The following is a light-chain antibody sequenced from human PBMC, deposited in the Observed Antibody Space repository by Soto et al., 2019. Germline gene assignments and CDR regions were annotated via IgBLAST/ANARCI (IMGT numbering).Light chain of an antibody. V-gene: IGLV2-8*01. CDR2: EVT. CDR3: SSYGGTNNVV. CDR1: SSDVGGYKY. Sequence: QSALTQPPSASGSPGQSVTISCTGTSSDVGGYKYVSWYQHHPAKAPKVVIYEVTKRPSGVPDRFSGSQSGNTASLTVSGLQAEDEADYYCSSYGGTNNVVFGGGTKLTVL. J-gene: IGLJ2*01.